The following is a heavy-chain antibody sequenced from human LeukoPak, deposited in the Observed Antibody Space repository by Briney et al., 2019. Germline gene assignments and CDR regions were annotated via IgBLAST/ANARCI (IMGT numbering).Heavy chain of an antibody. J-gene: IGHJ4*02. D-gene: IGHD3-22*01. CDR1: GGSFSGYY. CDR2: INHSGST. CDR3: ARGLGLGYYESSGRRKKLDY. V-gene: IGHV4-34*01. Sequence: SETLSLTCAVYGGSFSGYYWSWIRQPPGKGLEWIGEINHSGSTNYNPSLKSRVTISVDTSKNQFSLKLSSVTAADTAVYYCARGLGLGYYESSGRRKKLDYWGQGTLVTVSS.